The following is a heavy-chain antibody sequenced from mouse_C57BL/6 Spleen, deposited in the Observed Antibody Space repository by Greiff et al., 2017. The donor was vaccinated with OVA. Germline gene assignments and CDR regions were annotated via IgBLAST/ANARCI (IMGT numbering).Heavy chain of an antibody. J-gene: IGHJ2*01. CDR2: INPNNGGT. D-gene: IGHD1-1*01. Sequence: EVQLQQSGPELVKPGASVKISCKASGYTFTDYYMNWVKQSPGQSLEWIGDINPNNGGTRYNQKFKGKATMTVDKSSSTAYMELSSLTSEDTAVYYGAREGVGFDYWGQGTTLTVSS. CDR3: AREGVGFDY. CDR1: GYTFTDYY. V-gene: IGHV1-26*01.